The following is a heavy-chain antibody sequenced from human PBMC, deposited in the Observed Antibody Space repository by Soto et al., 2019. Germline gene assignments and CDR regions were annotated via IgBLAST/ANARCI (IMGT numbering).Heavy chain of an antibody. CDR2: ISTTSFTI. J-gene: IGHJ5*01. CDR1: GFRFITYD. V-gene: IGHV3-48*02. Sequence: GWFLRLSFASSGFRFITYDMDWLLQAPGKGPEWIAHISTTSFTIYYADSVEGRFTISRDNARNSLYLEMNSLRDEDTAVYYCARDRCYDGTCYSASDSWGQGTLVTVSS. D-gene: IGHD2-15*01. CDR3: ARDRCYDGTCYSASDS.